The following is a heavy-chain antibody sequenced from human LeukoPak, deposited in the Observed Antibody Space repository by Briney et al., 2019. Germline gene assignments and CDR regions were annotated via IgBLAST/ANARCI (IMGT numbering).Heavy chain of an antibody. V-gene: IGHV3-21*01. CDR2: ISSSSSTI. CDR3: ARDYDSSGFYDY. CDR1: GFTFSIYS. D-gene: IGHD3-22*01. Sequence: NPGGSLRLSCAASGFTFSIYSMNWVRQAPGKGLEWVASISSSSSTIYYADSVKGRSTISRDNAKNSLYVQMKRLGAEDTAVYYCARDYDSSGFYDYWGQGTLVTVYS. J-gene: IGHJ4*02.